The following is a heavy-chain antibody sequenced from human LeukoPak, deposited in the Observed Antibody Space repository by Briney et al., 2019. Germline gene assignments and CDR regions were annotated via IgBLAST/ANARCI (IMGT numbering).Heavy chain of an antibody. J-gene: IGHJ6*03. CDR2: IIPIFGTA. CDR1: GDTFSNYA. D-gene: IGHD2-15*01. V-gene: IGHV1-69*06. Sequence: ASVKDSCKASGDTFSNYAISWVRQAPGQGLDWMGGIIPIFGTAKYVQKFQGRVTITADTSTSTAYIELSSLRSEDTAVYYCARVARGCSGGSCYNYYYYYMDVWGKGTTVTVSS. CDR3: ARVARGCSGGSCYNYYYYYMDV.